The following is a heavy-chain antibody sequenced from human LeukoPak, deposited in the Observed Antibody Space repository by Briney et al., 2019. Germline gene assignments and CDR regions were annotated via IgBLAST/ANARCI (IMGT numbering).Heavy chain of an antibody. CDR2: IRYDGSNK. CDR3: ITEPPMDFFVVVPA. Sequence: PGGSLRLSCAASGFTFSSYGMYWVRQAPGKGLEWVAFIRYDGSNKYYADSVKGRFTVSRDNSKNTLYLRMKSLRAEDTAVYYCITEPPMDFFVVVPAWGQGTLVTVSS. D-gene: IGHD2-2*01. V-gene: IGHV3-30*02. J-gene: IGHJ5*02. CDR1: GFTFSSYG.